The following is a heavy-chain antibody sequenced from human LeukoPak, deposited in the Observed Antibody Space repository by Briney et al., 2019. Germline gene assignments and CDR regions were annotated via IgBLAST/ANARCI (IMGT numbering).Heavy chain of an antibody. CDR3: ARSRDSSGYYYLI. CDR2: IYPDDSDT. V-gene: IGHV5-51*01. CDR1: RYSFITYW. J-gene: IGHJ4*02. Sequence: GESLKISCKGSRYSFITYWIGWVRQMPGKGLEWMGIIYPDDSDTKYSPSFQGQVTISADKSISTAYLQWSSLKASDTAMYYCARSRDSSGYYYLIWGQGTLVTVSS. D-gene: IGHD3-22*01.